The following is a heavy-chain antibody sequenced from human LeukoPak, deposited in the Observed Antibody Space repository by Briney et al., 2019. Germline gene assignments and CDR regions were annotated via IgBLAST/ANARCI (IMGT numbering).Heavy chain of an antibody. CDR1: GYTFTSYY. Sequence: ASVKVSCKASGYTFTSYYMHWVRQAPGQGLEWMGIINPSGGSTSYAQKFQGRVTMTRDTSTSTVYMELSSLRSEDMAVYYCARDLDIAVAGTLLTYWGQGTLVTVSS. CDR3: ARDLDIAVAGTLLTY. V-gene: IGHV1-46*01. CDR2: INPSGGST. D-gene: IGHD6-19*01. J-gene: IGHJ4*02.